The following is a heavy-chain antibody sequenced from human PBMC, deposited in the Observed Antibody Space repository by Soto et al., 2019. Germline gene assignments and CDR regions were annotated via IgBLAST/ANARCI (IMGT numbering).Heavy chain of an antibody. V-gene: IGHV3-23*01. Sequence: EVQLLESGGGLVPPGGSLRLSCAASGFTFSSYAMGWVRQAPGKGLEWVSGISGSGGSTNYADSVKGRFIISRDNSKNTLYLQVNSTRGQDTALYFGAKMPSHYYDPNPFEFGGQGTRETVYS. J-gene: IGHJ4*02. CDR3: AKMPSHYYDPNPFEF. CDR2: ISGSGGST. CDR1: GFTFSSYA. D-gene: IGHD3-22*01.